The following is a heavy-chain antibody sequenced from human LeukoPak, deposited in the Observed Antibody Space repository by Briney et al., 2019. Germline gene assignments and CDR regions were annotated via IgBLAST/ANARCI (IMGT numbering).Heavy chain of an antibody. D-gene: IGHD1-26*01. CDR1: GGSFSSGTYY. V-gene: IGHV4-61*02. Sequence: KSSETLSLTCSVSGGSFSSGTYYWSWIRQPAGKGLEWVGRIYTSGNTNYNPSLKSRVTISIDTSKNQFSLRLSSVTAADTAMYFCAKSGGYGLIDYWGQGTLVTVSS. CDR3: AKSGGYGLIDY. CDR2: IYTSGNT. J-gene: IGHJ4*02.